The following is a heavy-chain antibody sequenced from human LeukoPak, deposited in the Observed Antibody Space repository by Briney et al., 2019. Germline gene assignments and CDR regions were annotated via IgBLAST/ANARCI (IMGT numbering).Heavy chain of an antibody. V-gene: IGHV6-1*01. CDR1: GDSVSSNSAA. D-gene: IGHD4-17*01. CDR2: TYYRSKWYN. Sequence: SQTLSLTCAISGDSVSSNSAACNWIRQSPSRGLEWLGRTYYRSKWYNDYVGSVKSRITINPDTSKNQFSLQLKSVTPADTAVYYCARSDYGDSYFDYWGQGTLVTVSS. CDR3: ARSDYGDSYFDY. J-gene: IGHJ4*02.